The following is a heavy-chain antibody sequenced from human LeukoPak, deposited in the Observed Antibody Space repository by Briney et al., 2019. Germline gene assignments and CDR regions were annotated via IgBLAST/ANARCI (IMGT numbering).Heavy chain of an antibody. CDR3: ARGAYSSSAGDVFDY. V-gene: IGHV4-59*01. D-gene: IGHD6-6*01. Sequence: PSETLSLTCTVSGGSISSYYWSWIRQPPGKGLEWIGYIYYSGSTNYNPSLKSRVTISVDTSKNQFSLKLSSVTAADTAVYYCARGAYSSSAGDVFDYWGQGTLVTVSS. CDR1: GGSISSYY. J-gene: IGHJ4*02. CDR2: IYYSGST.